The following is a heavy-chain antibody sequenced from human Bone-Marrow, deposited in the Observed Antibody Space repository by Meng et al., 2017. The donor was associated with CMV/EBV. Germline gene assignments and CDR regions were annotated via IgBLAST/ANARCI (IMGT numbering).Heavy chain of an antibody. V-gene: IGHV3-74*01. D-gene: IGHD3-10*01. CDR3: ARLLWFGELSPGGGDY. CDR1: GFTFSSYW. Sequence: GGSLRLSCAASGFTFSSYWMHWVRQVPGKGLVWVSRIHRDAYYADSVRGRFTISRDNAKNTLYLQMNSLRAEDTAVYYCARLLWFGELSPGGGDYWGQGTRVTGSS. J-gene: IGHJ4*02. CDR2: IHRDA.